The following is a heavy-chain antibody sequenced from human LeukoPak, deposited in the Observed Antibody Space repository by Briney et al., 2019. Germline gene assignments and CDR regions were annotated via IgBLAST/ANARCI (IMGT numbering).Heavy chain of an antibody. CDR1: GGTFSSYT. Sequence: ASVKVSCKASGGTFSSYTISWVRQAPGQGLEWMGRIIPILGIANYAQKFQGRVTITADKSTSTAYVELSSLRSEDTAVYYCARDEGYDFWSGRGAYYYYYMDVWGKGTTVTVSS. V-gene: IGHV1-69*04. J-gene: IGHJ6*03. CDR2: IIPILGIA. D-gene: IGHD3-3*01. CDR3: ARDEGYDFWSGRGAYYYYYMDV.